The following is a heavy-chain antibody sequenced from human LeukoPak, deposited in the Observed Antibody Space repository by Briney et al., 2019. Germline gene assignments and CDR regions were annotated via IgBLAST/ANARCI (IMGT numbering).Heavy chain of an antibody. CDR3: VKRPCNNSSCFPNHYYYKDV. J-gene: IGHJ6*03. CDR2: ISWNSGSI. Sequence: GGSLRLSCAGSGFTFDEHAMHWVRQAPGKGLEWVSGISWNSGSIAYADSVKGRFTISRDNAKNLLFLQMSSLRAADTALYYCVKRPCNNSSCFPNHYYYKDVWGTGNTV. V-gene: IGHV3-9*01. CDR1: GFTFDEHA. D-gene: IGHD2-15*01.